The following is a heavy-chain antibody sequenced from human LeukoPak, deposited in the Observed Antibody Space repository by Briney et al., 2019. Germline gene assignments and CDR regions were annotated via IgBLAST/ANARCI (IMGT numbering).Heavy chain of an antibody. CDR1: GFTFSSYS. V-gene: IGHV3-21*01. CDR3: AKPIDYGGNHIDY. D-gene: IGHD4-23*01. Sequence: GGSLRLSCAASGFTFSSYSMNWVRQAPGKGLEWVSSISSSSSYIYYADSVKGRFTISRDNAKNSLYLQMNSLRAEDTAVYYCAKPIDYGGNHIDYWGQGTLVTVSS. J-gene: IGHJ4*02. CDR2: ISSSSSYI.